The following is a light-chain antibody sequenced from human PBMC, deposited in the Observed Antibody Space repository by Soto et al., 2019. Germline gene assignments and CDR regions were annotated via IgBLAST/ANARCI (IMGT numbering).Light chain of an antibody. CDR3: QTWGTAIVV. J-gene: IGLJ2*01. V-gene: IGLV4-69*01. Sequence: QPVLTQSPSASASLGASVKLTCTLSGGHSNYAIAWHQQQPEKGPRYLMKLNSDGSHSKGDGIPDRFSGSSSGAERYLTISSLQSEDEADYYCQTWGTAIVVFGGGTKLTVL. CDR2: LNSDGSH. CDR1: GGHSNYA.